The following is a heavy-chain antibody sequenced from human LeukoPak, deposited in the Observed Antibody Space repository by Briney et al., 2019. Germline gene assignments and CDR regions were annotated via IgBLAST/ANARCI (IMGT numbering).Heavy chain of an antibody. CDR3: ARGGDYGYSSGWYWFDP. CDR1: SGSFSDYY. J-gene: IGHJ5*02. D-gene: IGHD6-19*01. CDR2: INHSGST. V-gene: IGHV4-34*01. Sequence: SETLSLTCAVYSGSFSDYYWSWIRRPPGKGLEWIGEINHSGSTNYNPSLKSRVTISVDTSKNQFSLKLSSVTAADTAVYYCARGGDYGYSSGWYWFDPWGQGTLVTVSS.